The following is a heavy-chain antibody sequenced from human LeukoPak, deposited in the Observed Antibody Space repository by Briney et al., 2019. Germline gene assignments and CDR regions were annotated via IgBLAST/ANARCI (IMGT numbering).Heavy chain of an antibody. V-gene: IGHV3-33*08. J-gene: IGHJ4*02. CDR2: IWYDGSNK. CDR3: ARDSNGPAF. CDR1: GFTFSSYG. D-gene: IGHD3-22*01. Sequence: GGSLRLSCAASGFTFSSYGMHWVRQAPGKGLGWVTVIWYDGSNKYYADSVKGRFTISRDNSKNTLYLQMNSLRAEDTAVYYCARDSNGPAFWGQGTLVTVSS.